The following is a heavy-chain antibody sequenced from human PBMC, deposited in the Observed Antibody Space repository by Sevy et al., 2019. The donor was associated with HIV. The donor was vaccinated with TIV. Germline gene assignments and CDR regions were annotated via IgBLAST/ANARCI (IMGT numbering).Heavy chain of an antibody. CDR3: ARVSDSYCTDDCYHRFDY. CDR2: ISYDGSKK. J-gene: IGHJ4*02. CDR1: GFTFSSYA. V-gene: IGHV3-30-3*01. D-gene: IGHD2-21*02. Sequence: GGSLRLSCAASGFTFSSYALLWVRQAPGKGLEWVSLISYDGSKKYYSDSVKGRFTISRDESKTTLFLQMNSLRSEDTAMNYCARVSDSYCTDDCYHRFDYWGRGTLVTVSS.